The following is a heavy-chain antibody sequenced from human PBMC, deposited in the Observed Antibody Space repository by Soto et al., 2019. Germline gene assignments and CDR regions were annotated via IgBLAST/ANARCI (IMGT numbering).Heavy chain of an antibody. J-gene: IGHJ6*03. CDR3: ARFLDRLYPYYYMDV. CDR2: IYPGDSDT. CDR1: GYSFTSYW. Sequence: GESLKISCKGSGYSFTSYWIGWVRQMPGKGLEWMGIIYPGDSDTRYSPSFQGQVTISADKSISTAYLQWSSLKASDTAMYYCARFLDRLYPYYYMDVWGKGTTVTVSS. V-gene: IGHV5-51*01. D-gene: IGHD3-3*01.